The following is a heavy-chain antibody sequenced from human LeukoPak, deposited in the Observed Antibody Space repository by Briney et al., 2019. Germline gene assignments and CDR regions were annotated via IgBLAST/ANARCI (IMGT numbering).Heavy chain of an antibody. CDR3: ARDWSRYSYGYFDY. CDR2: ISASGGST. D-gene: IGHD5-18*01. Sequence: PGGSLRLSCAASGFTFSSYAMTWVRQAPGKGLEWVSAISASGGSTYYADSVKGRFTISRDNSKNTLYLQMNSLRAEDTALYYCARDWSRYSYGYFDYWGQGTLVTVSS. CDR1: GFTFSSYA. V-gene: IGHV3-23*01. J-gene: IGHJ4*02.